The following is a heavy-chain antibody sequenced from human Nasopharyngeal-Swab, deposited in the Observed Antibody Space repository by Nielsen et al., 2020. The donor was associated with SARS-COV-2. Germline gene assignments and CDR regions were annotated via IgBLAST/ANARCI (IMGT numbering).Heavy chain of an antibody. CDR3: AHSSLSAFDI. J-gene: IGHJ3*02. Sequence: WIRQPPGKGLEWISYISSSSISIYCADSVKGRFTISRDNAKNSLYLQMNSLRAEDTAVYYCAHSSLSAFDIWGQGTMVTVSS. CDR2: ISSSSISI. V-gene: IGHV3-11*04. D-gene: IGHD6-6*01.